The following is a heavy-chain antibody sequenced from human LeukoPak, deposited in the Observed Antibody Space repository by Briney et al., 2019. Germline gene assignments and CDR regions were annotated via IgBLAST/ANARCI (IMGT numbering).Heavy chain of an antibody. CDR2: ISGSGRGGRT. CDR3: ARDRGDIVVVPAAKFDY. Sequence: PGGSLRLSCATSGFTFNTYAMSWVRQAPGKGLEWVSNISGSGRGGRTYYADSVKGRFTISRGNAKNSLYLQMNSLRAEDTAVYYCARDRGDIVVVPAAKFDYWGQGTLVTVSS. J-gene: IGHJ4*02. V-gene: IGHV3-23*01. D-gene: IGHD2-2*01. CDR1: GFTFNTYA.